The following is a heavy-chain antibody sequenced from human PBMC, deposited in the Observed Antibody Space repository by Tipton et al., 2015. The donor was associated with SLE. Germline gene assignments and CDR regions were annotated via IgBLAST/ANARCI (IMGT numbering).Heavy chain of an antibody. CDR1: GGSISSSSYY. D-gene: IGHD2-15*01. J-gene: IGHJ3*02. CDR2: IYYSGST. V-gene: IGHV4-39*01. Sequence: LRLSCTVSGGSISSSSYYWGWIRQPPGKGLEWIGSIYYSGSTYYNPSLKSRVTISVDTSKNQFSLKLSSVTAADTAVYYCARRGILYAFDIWGQGTMVTVSS. CDR3: ARRGILYAFDI.